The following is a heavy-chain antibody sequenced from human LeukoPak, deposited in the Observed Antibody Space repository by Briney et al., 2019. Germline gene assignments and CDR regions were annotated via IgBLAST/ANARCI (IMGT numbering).Heavy chain of an antibody. CDR3: ARGIVATILVYFDY. CDR2: IYHSGST. J-gene: IGHJ4*02. V-gene: IGHV4-38-2*02. D-gene: IGHD5-12*01. Sequence: SETLSLTCTVSGYSISSGYYWGWIRQPPGKGLEWIGSIYHSGSTYYNPSLKSRVTISVDTSKNQFSLKLSSVTAADTAVYYCARGIVATILVYFDYWGQGTLVTVSS. CDR1: GYSISSGYY.